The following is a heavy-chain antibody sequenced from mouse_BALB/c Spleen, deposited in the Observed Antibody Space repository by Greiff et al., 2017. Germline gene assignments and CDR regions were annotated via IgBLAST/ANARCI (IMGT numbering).Heavy chain of an antibody. J-gene: IGHJ3*01. CDR2: INPYNDGT. Sequence: EVQLQESGPELVKPGASVKMSCKASGYTFTSYVMHWVKQKPGQGLEWIGYINPYNDGTKYNEKFKGKATLTSDKSSSTAYMELSSLTSEDSAVYYCAREGARATSWFAYWGQGTLVTVSA. CDR3: AREGARATSWFAY. V-gene: IGHV1-14*01. D-gene: IGHD3-1*01. CDR1: GYTFTSYV.